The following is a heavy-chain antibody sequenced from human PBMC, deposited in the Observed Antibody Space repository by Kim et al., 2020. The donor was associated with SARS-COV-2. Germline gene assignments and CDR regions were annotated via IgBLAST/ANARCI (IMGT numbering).Heavy chain of an antibody. D-gene: IGHD4-4*01. CDR1: GFTFSSYE. Sequence: GGSLRLSCAASGFTFSSYEMNWVRQAPGKGLEWVSYIIGSGTTLYYEDSVRGRFTISRDNDKNSLYLQMNSLRAEDTAVYYCARGPNYSPFDYWGQGPLVTVSS. J-gene: IGHJ4*02. CDR3: ARGPNYSPFDY. V-gene: IGHV3-48*03. CDR2: IIGSGTTL.